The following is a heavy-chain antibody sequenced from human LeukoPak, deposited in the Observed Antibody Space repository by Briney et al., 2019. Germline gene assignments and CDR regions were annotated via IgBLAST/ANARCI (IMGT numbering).Heavy chain of an antibody. D-gene: IGHD5-24*01. V-gene: IGHV4-59*01. CDR3: ARGGVEMATTPSYYFDY. Sequence: PSETLSLTCTVSGGSISSYYWSWIRQPPGKGLEWIGYIYYSGSTNYNPSLKCRVTISVDTSKNQFSLKLSSVTAADTAVYYCARGGVEMATTPSYYFDYWGQGTLVTVSS. CDR1: GGSISSYY. J-gene: IGHJ4*02. CDR2: IYYSGST.